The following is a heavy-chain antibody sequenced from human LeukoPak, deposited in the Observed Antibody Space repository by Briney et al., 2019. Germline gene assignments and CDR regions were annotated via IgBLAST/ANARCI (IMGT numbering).Heavy chain of an antibody. CDR2: IKGDGINT. V-gene: IGHV3-74*01. CDR3: AKDRYWSIGY. D-gene: IGHD2-21*01. CDR1: GFDFSSNW. Sequence: GGSLRLSCAASGFDFSSNWMHWVRHAPGQGLVWVSRIKGDGINTNYADSVKGRFTISRDIAKNTLYLQMNSLRAEDTGVYYCAKDRYWSIGYWGRGTLVTVSS. J-gene: IGHJ4*02.